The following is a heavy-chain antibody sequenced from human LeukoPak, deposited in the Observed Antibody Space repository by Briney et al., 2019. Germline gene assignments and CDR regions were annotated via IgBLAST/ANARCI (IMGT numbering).Heavy chain of an antibody. V-gene: IGHV1-2*02. Sequence: ASVKVSCKASGYTFTGYYIHWVRQAPGQGLEWMRWVNCNTGGTNYAQKFQGRVTMTRDTSITTAYMELSSLRSDDTAVYFCTRYNFCGGDCYHLDSWGQGTLVTVSS. CDR3: TRYNFCGGDCYHLDS. CDR2: VNCNTGGT. D-gene: IGHD2-21*02. J-gene: IGHJ4*02. CDR1: GYTFTGYY.